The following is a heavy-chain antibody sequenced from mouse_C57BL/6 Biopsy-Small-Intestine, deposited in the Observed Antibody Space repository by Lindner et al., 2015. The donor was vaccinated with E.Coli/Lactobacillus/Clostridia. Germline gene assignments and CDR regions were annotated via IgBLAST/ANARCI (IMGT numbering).Heavy chain of an antibody. V-gene: IGHV1-82*01. Sequence: VQLQESGPELVKPGASVKISCKASGFAFTNSWMNWVKQRPGKGLEWIGRIYLGDGDTNYNGKFKGKATLTADKSSSTSYMQLTNLTSEDSAVYFCAEYDYDAGIFDYWGQGTPLTVSS. CDR3: AEYDYDAGIFDY. D-gene: IGHD2-4*01. J-gene: IGHJ2*01. CDR1: GFAFTNSW. CDR2: IYLGDGDT.